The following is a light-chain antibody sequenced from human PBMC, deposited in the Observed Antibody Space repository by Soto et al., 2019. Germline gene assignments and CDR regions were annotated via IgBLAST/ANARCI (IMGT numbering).Light chain of an antibody. V-gene: IGKV1-39*01. J-gene: IGKJ2*01. Sequence: DIPMTQSPSSLSASVGDRVTITCRASQSISTYLNWYQQKPGKAPKLLIYAASSLQSGVPSRFSGSGSGTDFTLTINSLQPEDFATHYCQQSYSAPYTFGQGTKLEI. CDR3: QQSYSAPYT. CDR1: QSISTY. CDR2: AAS.